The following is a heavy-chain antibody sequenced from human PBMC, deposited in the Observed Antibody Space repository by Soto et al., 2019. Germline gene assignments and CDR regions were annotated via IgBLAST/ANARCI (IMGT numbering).Heavy chain of an antibody. D-gene: IGHD2-2*01. CDR2: IYYSGST. Sequence: QLQLQESGPGLVKPSETLSLTCTVSGGSISSSSYYWGWIRQPPGKGLERIGSIYYSGSTYYNPSLKSRVTISVDTSKNQFSLKLSSVTAADTAVYYCARLGYCSSTSCLYYYYYYMDVWGKGTTVTVSS. CDR3: ARLGYCSSTSCLYYYYYYMDV. CDR1: GGSISSSSYY. J-gene: IGHJ6*03. V-gene: IGHV4-39*01.